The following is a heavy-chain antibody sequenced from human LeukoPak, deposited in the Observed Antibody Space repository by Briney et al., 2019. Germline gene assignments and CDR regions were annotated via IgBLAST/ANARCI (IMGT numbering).Heavy chain of an antibody. CDR3: ARVSDTSMSGDYFDY. CDR1: GGSFSGYY. Sequence: NPSETLSLTCAVYGGSFSGYYWSWIRQPPGKGLEWIGEINHSGSTNYNPSLKSRVTISVDTSKNQFSLKLSSVTAADTAVYYCARVSDTSMSGDYFDYWGQGTLVTVSS. D-gene: IGHD5-18*01. J-gene: IGHJ4*02. CDR2: INHSGST. V-gene: IGHV4-34*01.